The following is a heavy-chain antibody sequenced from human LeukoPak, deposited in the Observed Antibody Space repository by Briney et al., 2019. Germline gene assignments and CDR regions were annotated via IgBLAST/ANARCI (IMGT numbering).Heavy chain of an antibody. J-gene: IGHJ4*02. CDR3: TRGDYEERFDY. CDR1: GYTFTTYY. V-gene: IGHV1-46*03. CDR2: FNPSGGST. Sequence: ASVKVSCKASGYTFTTYYIHWVRQAPGQGLEWVGIFNPSGGSTNYAQKFQDRVTMTRDTSTGTVYMELSSLRSEDTAVYCCTRGDYEERFDYWGQGTLVTVSS. D-gene: IGHD4-17*01.